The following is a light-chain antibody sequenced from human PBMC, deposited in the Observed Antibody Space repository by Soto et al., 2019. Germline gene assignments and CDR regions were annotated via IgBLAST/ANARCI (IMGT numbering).Light chain of an antibody. V-gene: IGLV2-11*01. CDR2: GVS. CDR3: CSYSDTYTYV. J-gene: IGLJ1*01. CDR1: SSDVGGYDY. Sequence: QSVLTHPRSVSESPGQSVTIFCTGTSSDVGGYDYLSWYQQHPGKAPKLLIYGVSERPSGVPDRFSGSKSGSTASLTISGLQAEDEADYYCCSYSDTYTYVFGTGTKVTVL.